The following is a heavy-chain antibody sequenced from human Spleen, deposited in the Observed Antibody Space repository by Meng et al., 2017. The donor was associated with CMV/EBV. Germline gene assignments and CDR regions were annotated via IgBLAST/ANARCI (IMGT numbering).Heavy chain of an antibody. CDR3: ARVPDSRAPEDDY. CDR1: GGTFSSYA. D-gene: IGHD6-6*01. Sequence: KASGGTFSSYAISWLRQAPGQGLEWMGGIIPIFGTANYAQKFQGRVTITTGESSGTVFMELSSLTLDDTAIYFCARVPDSRAPEDDYWGQGTLVTVSS. CDR2: IIPIFGTA. V-gene: IGHV1-69*05. J-gene: IGHJ4*02.